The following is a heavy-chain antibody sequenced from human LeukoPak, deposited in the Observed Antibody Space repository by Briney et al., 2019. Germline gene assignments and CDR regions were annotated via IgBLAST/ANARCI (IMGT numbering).Heavy chain of an antibody. Sequence: SETLSLACTVSGGSISGSYWSWIRQPPGKGLEWIAYMYNSGSTNYNPSLKSRVTISIDTSKNQFSLKLSSLTAADTAIYYCARGIESYGDYGYWGQGILVTVSS. V-gene: IGHV4-59*01. CDR2: MYNSGST. CDR3: ARGIESYGDYGY. J-gene: IGHJ4*02. CDR1: GGSISGSY. D-gene: IGHD4-17*01.